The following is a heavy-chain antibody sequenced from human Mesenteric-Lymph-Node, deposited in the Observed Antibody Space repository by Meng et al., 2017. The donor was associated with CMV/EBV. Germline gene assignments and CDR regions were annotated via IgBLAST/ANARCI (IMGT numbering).Heavy chain of an antibody. CDR3: ARDYCRSTSCYEP. CDR1: GGTFSSYS. V-gene: IGHV3-21*01. CDR2: ISSSSTYI. D-gene: IGHD2-2*01. J-gene: IGHJ5*02. Sequence: GGSLRLSCVASGGTFSSYSMNWLRQAPGKGLEWVSSISSSSTYIYYGDSVEGRFTISRDNAKNSLYLQMNSLRAEDTAVYYCARDYCRSTSCYEPWGQGTLVTVSS.